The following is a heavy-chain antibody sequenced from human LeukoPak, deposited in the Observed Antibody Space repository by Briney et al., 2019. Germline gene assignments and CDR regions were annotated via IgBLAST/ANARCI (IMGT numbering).Heavy chain of an antibody. D-gene: IGHD3-10*01. CDR3: ARAYTYYYGSGSYTYYGMDV. Sequence: GASVKVSCKASGGTFSSYAISWVRQAPGQGLEWMAGIIPIFGTANYAQKFQGRVTITADDSTSTAYMELSSLRSEDTDVYYCARAYTYYYGSGSYTYYGMDVWGKGPTVTVSS. V-gene: IGHV1-69*13. CDR1: GGTFSSYA. J-gene: IGHJ6*04. CDR2: IIPIFGTA.